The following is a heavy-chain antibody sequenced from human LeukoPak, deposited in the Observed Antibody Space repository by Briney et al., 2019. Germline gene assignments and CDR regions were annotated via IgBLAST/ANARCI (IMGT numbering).Heavy chain of an antibody. CDR2: IIPIFGTA. Sequence: ASVKVSCKASGYTFTSYGISWVRQAPGQGLEWMGGIIPIFGTANYAQKFQGRVTITTDESTSTAYMELSSLRSEDTAVYYCARTTEGYYYYYMDVWGKGTTVTVSS. CDR1: GYTFTSYG. J-gene: IGHJ6*03. D-gene: IGHD4-17*01. V-gene: IGHV1-69*05. CDR3: ARTTEGYYYYYMDV.